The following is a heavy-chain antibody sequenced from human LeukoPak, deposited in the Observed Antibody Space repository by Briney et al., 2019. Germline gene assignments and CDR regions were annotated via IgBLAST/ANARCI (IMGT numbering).Heavy chain of an antibody. CDR3: ARVKFVMIYPHDAFDI. CDR2: INTNTGNP. D-gene: IGHD3/OR15-3a*01. J-gene: IGHJ3*02. CDR1: GYTFTSYA. Sequence: ASVKVSCKASGYTFTSYAMNWVRQAPGQGLEWMGWINTNTGNPTYAQGFTGRFVFSLDTSVSTVYLQISSLKAEDTAVYYCARVKFVMIYPHDAFDIWGQGTMVTVSS. V-gene: IGHV7-4-1*02.